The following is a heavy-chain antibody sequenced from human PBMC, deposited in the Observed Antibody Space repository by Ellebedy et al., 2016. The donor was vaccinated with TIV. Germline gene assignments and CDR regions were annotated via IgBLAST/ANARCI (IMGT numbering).Heavy chain of an antibody. D-gene: IGHD6-19*01. CDR1: GFTFTSDW. V-gene: IGHV3-74*01. J-gene: IGHJ4*02. CDR3: VRGDGTSGWYFDY. Sequence: GESLKISXAASGFTFTSDWMHWVRQAPGKGLMWVSRINSDGSSTTYADSVKGRFTISRDNAKNTLYLQMTSLRAEDTAVYYCVRGDGTSGWYFDYWGRGTLVTVSS. CDR2: INSDGSST.